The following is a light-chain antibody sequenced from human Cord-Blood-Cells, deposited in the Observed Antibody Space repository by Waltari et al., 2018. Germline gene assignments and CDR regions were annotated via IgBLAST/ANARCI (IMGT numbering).Light chain of an antibody. Sequence: DIQMTRSPSTLSASVGDRFTIICRASQSISSWLAWYQQKPGKAPKLLIYKASSLESGVPSRFSGSGSGTEFTLTISSLQPDDFATYYCQQYNSYSRTFGQGTKVEIK. J-gene: IGKJ1*01. CDR1: QSISSW. CDR3: QQYNSYSRT. V-gene: IGKV1-5*03. CDR2: KAS.